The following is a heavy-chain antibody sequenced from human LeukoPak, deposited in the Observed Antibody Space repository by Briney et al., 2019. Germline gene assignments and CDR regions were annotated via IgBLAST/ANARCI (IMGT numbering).Heavy chain of an antibody. CDR1: GFTFSSYE. J-gene: IGHJ4*02. V-gene: IGHV3-48*03. CDR3: ARGSSSGWYFDY. D-gene: IGHD6-19*01. Sequence: GGSLRLSCAASGFTFSSYEMNWVRKAPGKGLEWVSYISSSGSTIYYTDSVKGRFTISRDNAKNSLYLQMNSLRAEDTAVYYCARGSSSGWYFDYWGQGTLVTVSS. CDR2: ISSSGSTI.